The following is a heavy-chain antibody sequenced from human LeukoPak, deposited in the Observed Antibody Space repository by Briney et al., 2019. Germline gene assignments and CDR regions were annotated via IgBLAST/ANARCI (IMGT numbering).Heavy chain of an antibody. CDR1: GFTFSSYG. D-gene: IGHD3-3*01. CDR2: ISYDGSNK. V-gene: IGHV3-30*03. J-gene: IGHJ6*02. CDR3: ARCIRASILEWLLRFSGMDV. Sequence: PGRSLRLSCAASGFTFSSYGMHWVRQAPGKGLEWVAVISYDGSNKYYADSVKGRFTISRDNSKNTLYLQMNSLRAEDTAVYYCARCIRASILEWLLRFSGMDVWGQGTTVTVSS.